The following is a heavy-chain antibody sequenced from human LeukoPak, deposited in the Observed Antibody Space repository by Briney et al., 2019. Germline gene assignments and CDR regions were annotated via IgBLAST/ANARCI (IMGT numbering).Heavy chain of an antibody. CDR2: IYYSGST. CDR3: ARLYGDYELDP. D-gene: IGHD4-17*01. J-gene: IGHJ5*02. V-gene: IGHV4-59*01. Sequence: SETLSLTCTVSGGSISSYYWSWIRQPPEKGLEWIGYIYYSGSTNYNPSLKSRVTISVDTSKNQFSLKLSSVTAADTAVYYCARLYGDYELDPWGQGTLVTVSS. CDR1: GGSISSYY.